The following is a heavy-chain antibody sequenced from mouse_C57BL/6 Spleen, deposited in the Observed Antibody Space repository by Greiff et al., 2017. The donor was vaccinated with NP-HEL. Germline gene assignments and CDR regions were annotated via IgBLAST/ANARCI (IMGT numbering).Heavy chain of an antibody. CDR1: GFTFSSYG. CDR2: ISSGGSYT. CDR3: ARLGPDWYFDV. J-gene: IGHJ1*03. V-gene: IGHV5-6*02. Sequence: DVKLVESGGDLVKPGGSLKLSCAASGFTFSSYGMSWVRQTPDKRLEWVATISSGGSYTYYPDSVKGRVTISRDNAKNTLYLQMSSLKSEDTAMYYCARLGPDWYFDVWGTGTTVTVSS.